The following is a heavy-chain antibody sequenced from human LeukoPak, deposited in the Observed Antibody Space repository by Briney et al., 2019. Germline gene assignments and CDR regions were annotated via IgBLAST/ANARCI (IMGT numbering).Heavy chain of an antibody. J-gene: IGHJ5*02. CDR2: ISAYNGNT. CDR1: GYTFTSYG. CDR3: ARGYGSGSYEVRDWFDP. V-gene: IGHV1-18*01. D-gene: IGHD3-10*01. Sequence: SVKVSCKASGYTFTSYGISWVRQAPGQGLEWMGWISAYNGNTNYAQKLQGRVTMTTDTSTSTAYMELRSLRSDDTAVYYCARGYGSGSYEVRDWFDPWGQGTLVTVSS.